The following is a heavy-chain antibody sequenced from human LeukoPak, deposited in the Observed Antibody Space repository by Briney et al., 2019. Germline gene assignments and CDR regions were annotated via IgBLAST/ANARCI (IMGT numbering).Heavy chain of an antibody. J-gene: IGHJ6*03. CDR3: TGWDEGYVSSGWTHYYYYYSMDV. Sequence: PGGSLRLSCAASGFTFSGSAMHWVRQAPGKGLEWVGRIRSKVDSYATAYSASVKSRFTISRDDSKNTAYLQMNSLKTEDTAVYYCTGWDEGYVSSGWTHYYYYYSMDVWGKGTTVTISS. CDR2: IRSKVDSYAT. V-gene: IGHV3-73*01. CDR1: GFTFSGSA. D-gene: IGHD6-19*01.